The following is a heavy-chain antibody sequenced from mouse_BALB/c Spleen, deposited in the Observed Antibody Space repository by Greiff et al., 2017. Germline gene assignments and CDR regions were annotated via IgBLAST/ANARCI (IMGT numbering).Heavy chain of an antibody. D-gene: IGHD4-1*01. CDR2: INPSTGYT. J-gene: IGHJ4*01. CDR3: ANWDYYAMDY. Sequence: VQLQQSGAELAKPGASVKMSCKASGYTFTSYWMHWVKQRPGQGLEWIGYINPSTGYTEYNQKFKDKATLTADKSSSTAYMQLSSLTSEDSAVYYCANWDYYAMDYWGQGTSVTVSS. CDR1: GYTFTSYW. V-gene: IGHV1-7*01.